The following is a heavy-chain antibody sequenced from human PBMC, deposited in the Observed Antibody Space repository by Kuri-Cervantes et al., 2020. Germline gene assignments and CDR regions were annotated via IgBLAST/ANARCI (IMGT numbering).Heavy chain of an antibody. J-gene: IGHJ6*02. CDR2: IIPIFGTA. CDR1: GYTFTSYY. D-gene: IGHD3-16*01. V-gene: IGHV1-69*13. Sequence: SVKVSCKASGYTFTSYYMHWVRQAPGQGLEWMGGIIPIFGTANYAQKFQGRVTITADESTSTAYMELSSLRSEDTALYYCAGGGELGVDQGHYYYGMDVWGQGTTVTVSS. CDR3: AGGGELGVDQGHYYYGMDV.